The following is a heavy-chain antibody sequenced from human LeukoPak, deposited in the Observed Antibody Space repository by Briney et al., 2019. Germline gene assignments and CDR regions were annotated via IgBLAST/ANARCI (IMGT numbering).Heavy chain of an antibody. J-gene: IGHJ6*02. Sequence: ASVKVSCKTSGYTFTIYDIAWVRQAPGQGLEWMGWISAYNGDTNYARKFQGRVTMTTDTSTSTAYMELRSLRSDDTAVYYCARVYCSSTSCYVGYYYGMDVWGQGTTVTVSS. CDR2: ISAYNGDT. D-gene: IGHD2-2*01. CDR3: ARVYCSSTSCYVGYYYGMDV. CDR1: GYTFTIYD. V-gene: IGHV1-18*01.